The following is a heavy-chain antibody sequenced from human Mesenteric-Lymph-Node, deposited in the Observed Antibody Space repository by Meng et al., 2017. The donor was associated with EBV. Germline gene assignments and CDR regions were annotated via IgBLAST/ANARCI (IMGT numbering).Heavy chain of an antibody. J-gene: IGHJ4*02. V-gene: IGHV4-4*02. CDR2: MYHSGST. D-gene: IGHD4-11*01. CDR1: GGSISNDHW. Sequence: QVQLQESGPGLVKPSGTLSLPCGVSGGSISNDHWWSWVRQPPGKGLEWIGEMYHSGSTNYNPSLKSRVTISVDKSKNQFFLNLNSVTAADTAVYYCARGREYSWGYWGQGTLVTVSS. CDR3: ARGREYSWGY.